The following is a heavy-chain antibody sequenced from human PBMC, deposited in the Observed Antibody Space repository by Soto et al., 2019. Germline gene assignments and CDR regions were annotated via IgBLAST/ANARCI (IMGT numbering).Heavy chain of an antibody. V-gene: IGHV4-39*01. J-gene: IGHJ4*02. Sequence: QLQPQESGPGLVRPSDTLSLTCTVSSGSISRSTYHWAWIRQAPGKALEWIGGIYGYGANYYSPSLKSRVSLFVATSQNLFSMKLSSVTAADTAVYYCAAEIASAGHYWGQGILVTVSS. CDR1: SGSISRSTYH. CDR3: AAEIASAGHY. D-gene: IGHD6-13*01. CDR2: IYGYGAN.